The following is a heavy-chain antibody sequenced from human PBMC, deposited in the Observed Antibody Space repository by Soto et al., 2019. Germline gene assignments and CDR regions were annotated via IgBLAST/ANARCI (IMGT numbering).Heavy chain of an antibody. CDR2: ISGTGAAT. CDR1: GFTFSSYA. J-gene: IGHJ4*02. CDR3: AKASYDILTGYSPDY. Sequence: QPGGSLRLSCAASGFTFSSYAMSWVRQAPGKGLEWVSTISGTGAATYYADSVKGRFTISRDNSKNTLYVQMNSLRAEDTALYYCAKASYDILTGYSPDYWGQGTLVTVSS. D-gene: IGHD3-9*01. V-gene: IGHV3-23*01.